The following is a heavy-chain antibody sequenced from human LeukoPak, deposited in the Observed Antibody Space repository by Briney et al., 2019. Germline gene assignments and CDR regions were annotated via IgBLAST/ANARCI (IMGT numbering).Heavy chain of an antibody. CDR2: VYSVGAT. CDR3: ATERPGSRNLDS. V-gene: IGHV3-66*01. J-gene: IGHJ4*02. CDR1: GFIVSGNH. Sequence: GGSLRLSCAASGFIVSGNHMNWVRLAPGKGPEWVSIVYSVGATYYEDSVKGRFTVSRDDSKNIVFLQMNNLRSEDTAVYFCATERPGSRNLDSWGQGTPVTVSS. D-gene: IGHD1-14*01.